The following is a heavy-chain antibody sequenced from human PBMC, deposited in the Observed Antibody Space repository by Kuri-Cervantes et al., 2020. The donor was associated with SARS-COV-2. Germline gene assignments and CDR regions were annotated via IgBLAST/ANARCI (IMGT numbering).Heavy chain of an antibody. D-gene: IGHD2-2*01. Sequence: GGSLRLSCAASGFTFSNAWMSWVRQAPGKGLEWVGRIKSKTDGGTTDYAAPVKGRFTISRDDSKNTLYLQMNSLKTEDTAVYYCTTDFVVVPAAMGDYGMDVWGQGTTVTVSS. V-gene: IGHV3-15*01. CDR1: GFTFSNAW. J-gene: IGHJ6*02. CDR3: TTDFVVVPAAMGDYGMDV. CDR2: IKSKTDGGTT.